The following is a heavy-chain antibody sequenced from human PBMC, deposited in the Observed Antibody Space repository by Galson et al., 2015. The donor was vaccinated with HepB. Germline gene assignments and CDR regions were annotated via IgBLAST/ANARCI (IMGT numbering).Heavy chain of an antibody. Sequence: RLSCAASGFTSSSYWMHWVRQAPGKGLVWVSRINRDGSSTNYADSVEGRFTISRDNAKSTLYLQMNSLRAEDTAVYYCARGNGYYGNDYWGQGTLVTVSS. V-gene: IGHV3-74*01. D-gene: IGHD3-22*01. CDR3: ARGNGYYGNDY. CDR1: GFTSSSYW. J-gene: IGHJ4*02. CDR2: INRDGSST.